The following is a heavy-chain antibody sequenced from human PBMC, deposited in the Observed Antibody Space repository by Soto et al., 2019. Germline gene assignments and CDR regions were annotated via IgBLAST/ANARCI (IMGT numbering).Heavy chain of an antibody. D-gene: IGHD3-16*01. J-gene: IGHJ4*02. V-gene: IGHV3-23*01. CDR2: ISGSGGST. CDR1: GFTFSSYA. Sequence: EVQLLESGGGLVQPGGSLRLSCAASGFTFSSYAMSWVRQAPGKGLEWVSAISGSGGSTYYVDSVKGRFTISRDNSKNTLYLQMNSLRAEDTAVYYCAKYAYGRNLNDGRYFDYWGQGTLVTVSS. CDR3: AKYAYGRNLNDGRYFDY.